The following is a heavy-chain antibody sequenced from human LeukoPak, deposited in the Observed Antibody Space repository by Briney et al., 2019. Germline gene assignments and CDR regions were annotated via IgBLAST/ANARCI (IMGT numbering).Heavy chain of an antibody. J-gene: IGHJ3*02. Sequence: SETLSLTCAVSGGSISSGGYSWSWIRQPPGKGLEWIGYIYHSGSTYYNLSLKSRVTISVDRSKNQFSLKLSSVTAADTAVYYCARDGYGFDAFDIWGQGTMVTVSS. D-gene: IGHD4-17*01. CDR1: GGSISSGGYS. CDR2: IYHSGST. V-gene: IGHV4-30-2*01. CDR3: ARDGYGFDAFDI.